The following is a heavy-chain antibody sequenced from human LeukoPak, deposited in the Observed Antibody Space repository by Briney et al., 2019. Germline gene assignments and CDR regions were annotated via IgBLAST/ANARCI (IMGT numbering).Heavy chain of an antibody. V-gene: IGHV3-66*01. CDR3: ARVKGSSGYRYAFDI. Sequence: GGSLRLSCAPSGFTVSSNYMSWVRHSPGKGGEWVSVIYSGGSTCCADSVKGRFTISRDYSKNTLYLQMNSLSAEDTAVYYCARVKGSSGYRYAFDIWGQGTMVTVSS. D-gene: IGHD3-22*01. J-gene: IGHJ3*02. CDR2: IYSGGST. CDR1: GFTVSSNY.